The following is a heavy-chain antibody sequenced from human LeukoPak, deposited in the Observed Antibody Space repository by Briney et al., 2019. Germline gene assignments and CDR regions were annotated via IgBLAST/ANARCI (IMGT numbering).Heavy chain of an antibody. J-gene: IGHJ6*03. CDR3: ARAFWSGYYTDYYYMDV. Sequence: SETLSLTCTVSGGSISSSSYYWGWIRQPPGKGLEWIGYIYYSGSTNYNPSLKSRVTISVDTSKNQFSLKLSSVTAADTAVYYCARAFWSGYYTDYYYMDVWGKGTTVTVSS. CDR1: GGSISSSSYY. V-gene: IGHV4-61*05. D-gene: IGHD3-3*01. CDR2: IYYSGST.